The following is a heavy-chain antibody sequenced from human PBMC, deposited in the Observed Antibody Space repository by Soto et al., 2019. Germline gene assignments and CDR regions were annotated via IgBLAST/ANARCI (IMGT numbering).Heavy chain of an antibody. D-gene: IGHD3-22*01. V-gene: IGHV3-48*03. CDR3: WGYYYDRSGYYSEFT. CDR2: IGPSGTGI. J-gene: IGHJ5*02. Sequence: GGSLRLSCAASEFTFSIFEMNWARQGPGRGLEWLSYIGPSGTGISCADSVKGRFTISRDNAQKSLYLQMNNLRAEDTAVYYCWGYYYDRSGYYSEFTWGQGTPVTVSS. CDR1: EFTFSIFE.